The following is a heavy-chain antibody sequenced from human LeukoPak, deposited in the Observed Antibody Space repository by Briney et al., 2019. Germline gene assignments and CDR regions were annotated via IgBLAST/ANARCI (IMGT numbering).Heavy chain of an antibody. CDR1: GFTFRSYW. J-gene: IGHJ4*02. CDR3: AKAPPRSGWYYFDY. Sequence: GGSLRLSCAASGFTFRSYWMSWARQAPGKGLEWVANINQDGSEKYFLDSVKGRFTISRDNSKNTLYLQMNSLRAEDTAVYYCAKAPPRSGWYYFDYWGQGTLVTVSS. D-gene: IGHD6-19*01. V-gene: IGHV3-7*01. CDR2: INQDGSEK.